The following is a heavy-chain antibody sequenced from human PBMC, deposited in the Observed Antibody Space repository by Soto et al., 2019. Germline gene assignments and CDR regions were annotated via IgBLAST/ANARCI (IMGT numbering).Heavy chain of an antibody. CDR3: ARDGGQLEDYFDY. CDR2: INDDGSNK. J-gene: IGHJ4*02. D-gene: IGHD6-6*01. Sequence: GGSLRLSCAASGFTFSSYGMHWVRQAPGKGLEWVANINDDGSNKYYVDSVKGRFTISRDNAKNSLYLQMSSLRVEDTAVYYCARDGGQLEDYFDYWGQGTTVTVSS. V-gene: IGHV3-7*01. CDR1: GFTFSSYG.